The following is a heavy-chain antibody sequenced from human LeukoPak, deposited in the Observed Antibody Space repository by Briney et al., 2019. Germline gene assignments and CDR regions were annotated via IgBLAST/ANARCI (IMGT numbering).Heavy chain of an antibody. CDR1: GFTFDDYA. V-gene: IGHV3-9*01. CDR2: ISWNSGSI. J-gene: IGHJ4*02. Sequence: PGGSLRLSCAASGFTFDDYAMHWVRQAPGKGLEWVSGISWNSGSIGYADSVKGRFTISRDNAKNSLYLQMNSLRAEDTALYYCAKSGGSSGYFPFDYWGQGTLVTVSS. CDR3: AKSGGSSGYFPFDY. D-gene: IGHD3-22*01.